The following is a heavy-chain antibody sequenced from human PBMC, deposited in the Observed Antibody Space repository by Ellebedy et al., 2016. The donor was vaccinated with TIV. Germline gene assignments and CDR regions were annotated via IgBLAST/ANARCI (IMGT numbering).Heavy chain of an antibody. V-gene: IGHV1-24*01. Sequence: ASVKVSCXVSGYTLTELSMHWVRQAPGKGLEWMGGFDPEDGETIYAQKFQGRVTMTEDTSTDTAYMELSSLRSDDTAVYYCAREGIANNWFDPWGQGTLVTVSS. J-gene: IGHJ5*02. D-gene: IGHD2-15*01. CDR3: AREGIANNWFDP. CDR2: FDPEDGET. CDR1: GYTLTELS.